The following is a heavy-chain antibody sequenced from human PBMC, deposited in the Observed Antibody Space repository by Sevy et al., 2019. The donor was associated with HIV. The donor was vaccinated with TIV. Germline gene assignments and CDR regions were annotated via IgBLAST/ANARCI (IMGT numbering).Heavy chain of an antibody. CDR1: GFTFSDHN. CDR2: ISSSSSYI. V-gene: IGHV3-21*01. J-gene: IGHJ4*02. CDR3: ARYTGKFCTNGVCHPLGN. D-gene: IGHD2-8*01. Sequence: GGSLRLSCAASGFTFSDHNMNWVRQAPGKGLEWVSSISSSSSYIYYADSVKGRFTVSRDNGKSSMTLQMNSLRVEDTAIYYCARYTGKFCTNGVCHPLGNWGRGTLVTVSS.